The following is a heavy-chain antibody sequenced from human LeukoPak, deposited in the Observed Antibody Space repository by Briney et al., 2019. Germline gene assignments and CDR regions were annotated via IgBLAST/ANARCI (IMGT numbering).Heavy chain of an antibody. V-gene: IGHV3-7*05. CDR2: IKAGGSEK. J-gene: IGHJ4*02. D-gene: IGHD1-26*01. CDR3: AYRNNFEY. CDR1: GFSLSGHW. Sequence: GGSLRLSCATSGFSLSGHWMNWVRQPPGKGLEWVANIKAGGSEKHYVDSVKGRFTISRDDAKRTVDLQMDNLRTEDTAVYYCAYRNNFEYWGQGTLVTVSS.